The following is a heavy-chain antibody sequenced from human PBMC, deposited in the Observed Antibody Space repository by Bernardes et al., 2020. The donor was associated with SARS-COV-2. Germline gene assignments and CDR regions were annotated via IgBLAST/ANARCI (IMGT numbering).Heavy chain of an antibody. D-gene: IGHD2-15*01. V-gene: IGHV3-7*01. CDR3: ARDVGGGWHFY. J-gene: IGHJ4*02. Sequence: GGGLRLPCAAPGFSPSSHWMSLGRQAPGKGVEWVANKQKDGSEKNYVDSVKGRFTISRDNAKNSLYLQMNSLRAEDTAMYYCARDVGGGWHFYWGQGTLVTVSS. CDR2: KQKDGSEK. CDR1: GFSPSSHW.